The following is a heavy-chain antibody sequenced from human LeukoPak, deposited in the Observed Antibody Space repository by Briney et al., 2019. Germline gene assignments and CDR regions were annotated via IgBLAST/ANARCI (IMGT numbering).Heavy chain of an antibody. CDR2: IYYTGST. CDR3: ARFSYDSGGYYFAY. D-gene: IGHD3-22*01. V-gene: IGHV4-59*01. CDR1: GGSISSYF. J-gene: IGHJ4*02. Sequence: PSETLSLTCTVSGGSISSYFWNWIRQPPGKGLEWIGHIYYTGSTTYNSSLKSRVTISVDTSKNQYSLKLNSVTAADTAVYYCARFSYDSGGYYFAYWGRGTLVTVSS.